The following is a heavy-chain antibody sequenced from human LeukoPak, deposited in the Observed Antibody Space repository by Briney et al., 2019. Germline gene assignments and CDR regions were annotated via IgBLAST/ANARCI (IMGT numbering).Heavy chain of an antibody. CDR3: TTWDSGSYLDFDY. D-gene: IGHD1-26*01. V-gene: IGHV3-15*01. J-gene: IGHJ4*02. CDR2: IKSKTDGGTT. CDR1: GFTFSNAW. Sequence: GGSLRLSCAASGFTFSNAWMSWVRQAPGKGLEWVGRIKSKTDGGTTDYAAPVKGRFTISRDDSKNTLYLQMNSLKTEDTAVYYCTTWDSGSYLDFDYWGQGTLVTVSS.